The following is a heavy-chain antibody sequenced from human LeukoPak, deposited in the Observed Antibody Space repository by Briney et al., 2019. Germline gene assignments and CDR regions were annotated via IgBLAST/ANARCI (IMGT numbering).Heavy chain of an antibody. J-gene: IGHJ4*02. V-gene: IGHV4-59*08. CDR2: VSHSGIT. CDR1: GGSISTYY. D-gene: IGHD6-13*01. Sequence: SETRSLTCTVSGGSISTYYWSWTRQPPGQGLEWIAFVSHSGITNYNPSLKSRVTLSVDTSKNQFSLKLRSVTAADTAVYYCARHGGSWTFDYWGQGTLVTVSS. CDR3: ARHGGSWTFDY.